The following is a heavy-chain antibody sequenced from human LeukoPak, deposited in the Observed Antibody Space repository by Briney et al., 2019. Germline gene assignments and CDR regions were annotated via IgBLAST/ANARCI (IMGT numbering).Heavy chain of an antibody. Sequence: SETLSLTCTVSGGSIRSSSYFWGWIRQPPGKGLEWIGSIYYSGSTYYNPSLKSRVTISIDTSKNEFSLKLSSVTAADTAVYYCASGGSGWYGAAFDIWGQGTMVTVSS. CDR1: GGSIRSSSYF. CDR2: IYYSGST. CDR3: ASGGSGWYGAAFDI. V-gene: IGHV4-39*01. D-gene: IGHD6-19*01. J-gene: IGHJ3*02.